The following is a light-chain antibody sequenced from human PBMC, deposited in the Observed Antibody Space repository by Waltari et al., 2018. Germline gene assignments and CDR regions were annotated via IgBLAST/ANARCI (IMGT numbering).Light chain of an antibody. CDR1: PSLQHTNGNTY. J-gene: IGKJ2*01. Sequence: DIVMTQSPVSLPVTPREPASISCRSSPSLQHTNGNTYLDWYLQKPGQSPQILISLGFDRASGVPDRFSGSGSGTDFTLEISSVEAEDVGVYYCMQALQTPYTFGQGTKLEI. CDR3: MQALQTPYT. V-gene: IGKV2-28*01. CDR2: LGF.